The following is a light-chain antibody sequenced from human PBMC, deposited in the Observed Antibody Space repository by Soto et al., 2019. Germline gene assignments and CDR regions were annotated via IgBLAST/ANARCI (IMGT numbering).Light chain of an antibody. J-gene: IGLJ1*01. CDR1: SSDVGGYNY. CDR2: DVS. Sequence: QSALTQPASVSGSPGQSITISCTGTSSDVGGYNYVSWYQQHPGKAPKLMIYDVSNRPSGVSNRFSGSKSGNPASLTISGLQAEDEADYYCSSYTSSLYVFGTGTKLTVL. V-gene: IGLV2-14*01. CDR3: SSYTSSLYV.